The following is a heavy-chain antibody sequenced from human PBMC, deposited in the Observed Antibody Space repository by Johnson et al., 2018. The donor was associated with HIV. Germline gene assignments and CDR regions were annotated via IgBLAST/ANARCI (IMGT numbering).Heavy chain of an antibody. Sequence: MMLVESGGGLVQPGGSLRLSCTASGFTFGDYAMSWVRQAPGKGLEWVGFIRSKAYGGTTEYAASVKGRFTISRDNSKNTLYLQLNSLRAEDTAVYYGAKDRGLSALDIWVQGTMVTVSS. D-gene: IGHD3-10*01. CDR3: AKDRGLSALDI. V-gene: IGHV3-49*04. CDR1: GFTFGDYA. J-gene: IGHJ3*02. CDR2: IRSKAYGGTT.